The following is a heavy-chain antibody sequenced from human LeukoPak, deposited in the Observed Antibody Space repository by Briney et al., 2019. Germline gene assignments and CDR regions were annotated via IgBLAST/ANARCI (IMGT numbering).Heavy chain of an antibody. D-gene: IGHD4-17*01. Sequence: ASVKVSCKASGYTFTSYDINWVRQATGQGLEWMGWMNPNSGNTGYAQKFQGRVTMTRNTSISTAYMELSSLRSEDTAVYYCARDYGDQNYYYYGMDVWGQGTTVTVSS. CDR3: ARDYGDQNYYYYGMDV. CDR1: GYTFTSYD. J-gene: IGHJ6*02. CDR2: MNPNSGNT. V-gene: IGHV1-8*01.